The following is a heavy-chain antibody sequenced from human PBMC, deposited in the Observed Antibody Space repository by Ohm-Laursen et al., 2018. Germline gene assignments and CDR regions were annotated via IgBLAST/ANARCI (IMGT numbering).Heavy chain of an antibody. CDR2: ISAYNGNT. J-gene: IGHJ4*02. CDR3: ARGTRDLDY. V-gene: IGHV1-18*01. D-gene: IGHD5-24*01. CDR1: GYTFSSYG. Sequence: SVKVSCKSSGYTFSSYGFTWVRQAPGQGVEWMGWISAYNGNTNYAQKLQGRVTMTTDASTSTAYMELRSLTSDDTAVYYCARGTRDLDYWGQGTLVTVSS.